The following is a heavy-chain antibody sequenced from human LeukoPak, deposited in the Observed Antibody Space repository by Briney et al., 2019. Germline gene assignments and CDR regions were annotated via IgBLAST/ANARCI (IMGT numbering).Heavy chain of an antibody. Sequence: GGSLRLFRGASGFTLGDFCMTWVRRASGKGLEWGFGINWNGGSTGYADSVKGRFTISRDNAKNSLYLQMNSLRVEDTAFYYCARVVYGDNLNYMDVWGKGTTVTVSS. J-gene: IGHJ6*03. V-gene: IGHV3-20*04. CDR3: ARVVYGDNLNYMDV. D-gene: IGHD4-17*01. CDR1: GFTLGDFC. CDR2: INWNGGST.